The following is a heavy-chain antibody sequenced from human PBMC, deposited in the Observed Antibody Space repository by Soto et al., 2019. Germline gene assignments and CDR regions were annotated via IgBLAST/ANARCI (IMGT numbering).Heavy chain of an antibody. D-gene: IGHD3-22*01. Sequence: GXSVKVSCKASGYTFTSYAMHWVRQAPGQRLEWMGWINAGNGNTKYSQKFQGRVTITRDTSASTAYMELSSLRSEDTAVYYCARSAGGYYNWFDHWGQGTLVTVSS. V-gene: IGHV1-3*01. CDR1: GYTFTSYA. CDR3: ARSAGGYYNWFDH. J-gene: IGHJ5*02. CDR2: INAGNGNT.